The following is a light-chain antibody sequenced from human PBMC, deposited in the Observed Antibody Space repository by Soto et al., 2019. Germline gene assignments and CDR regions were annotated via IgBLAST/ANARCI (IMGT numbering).Light chain of an antibody. CDR2: DAS. CDR3: QQYNSSPLT. Sequence: DIQMTQSPSTLSASVGDRVTITCRASQSISSWLAWDQQKPGKAPKLLIYDASSLESGAPSSFSGSRSGTEFTLTISSLQPDDFATYYCQQYNSSPLTFGGGTKVEIK. J-gene: IGKJ4*01. CDR1: QSISSW. V-gene: IGKV1-5*01.